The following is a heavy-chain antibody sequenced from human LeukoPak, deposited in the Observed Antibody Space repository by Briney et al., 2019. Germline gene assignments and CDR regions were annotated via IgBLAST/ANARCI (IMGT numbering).Heavy chain of an antibody. D-gene: IGHD6-13*01. Sequence: SETLSLTCTVSGGSISSSSDYWGWIRQPPGKGLEWIGSIYYSGNTYYNPSLKSRVTIAVDTSKNQFSLKLSSVTAADTAVYYCARRGPGYSSSWYVDYWGQGTLVTVSS. CDR1: GGSISSSSDY. J-gene: IGHJ4*02. CDR2: IYYSGNT. V-gene: IGHV4-39*01. CDR3: ARRGPGYSSSWYVDY.